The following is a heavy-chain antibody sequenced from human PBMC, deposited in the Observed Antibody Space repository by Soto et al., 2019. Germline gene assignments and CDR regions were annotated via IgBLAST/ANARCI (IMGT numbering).Heavy chain of an antibody. J-gene: IGHJ4*02. Sequence: QVQLVQSGAEVKKPGSSVKVSCKAYGGTFSSYAISWVRQAPGQGLEWMGGIIPMFGTANYAQKFQGRVTITADESTSTAYLELSSLRSVDTAVYYCARDGGGSLAVYWGQGTLVTVSS. CDR3: ARDGGGSLAVY. D-gene: IGHD6-13*01. CDR2: IIPMFGTA. CDR1: GGTFSSYA. V-gene: IGHV1-69*01.